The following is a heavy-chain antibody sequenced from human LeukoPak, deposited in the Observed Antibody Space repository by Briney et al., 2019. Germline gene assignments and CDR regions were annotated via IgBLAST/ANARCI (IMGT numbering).Heavy chain of an antibody. J-gene: IGHJ3*02. Sequence: SETLSLTCTVSGGSVSNYYWSWIRQSPGKGLEWIGYIYYTETSYNPSLKSRVTISVDTSKNQFSLKLSSVTAADTAVYYCAREDTMVRGVITYAFDIWGQGTMVTVSS. D-gene: IGHD3-10*01. CDR1: GGSVSNYY. V-gene: IGHV4-59*02. CDR2: IYYTET. CDR3: AREDTMVRGVITYAFDI.